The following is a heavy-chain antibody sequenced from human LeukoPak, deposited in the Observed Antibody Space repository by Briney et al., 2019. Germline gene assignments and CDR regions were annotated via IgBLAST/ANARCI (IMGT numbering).Heavy chain of an antibody. V-gene: IGHV1-18*01. J-gene: IGHJ4*02. CDR3: ARDRAYPYDFWSGYYTPFDY. CDR2: ISAYNGNT. D-gene: IGHD3-3*01. Sequence: ASVEVSCKASGYTFTSYGISWVRQAPGQGLEWMGWISAYNGNTNYAQKLQGRVTMTTDTSTSTAYMELRSLRSDDTAVYYCARDRAYPYDFWSGYYTPFDYWGQGTLVTVSS. CDR1: GYTFTSYG.